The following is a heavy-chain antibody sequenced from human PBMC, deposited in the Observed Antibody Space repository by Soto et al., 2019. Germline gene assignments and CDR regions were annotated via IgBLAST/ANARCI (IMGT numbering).Heavy chain of an antibody. V-gene: IGHV5-51*01. Sequence: GESLKISCKGSGYSFTSYWIGWVRQMPGKGLEWMGIIYLGDSDTRYSPSFQGQVTISADKSISTAYLQWSSLKASDTAMYYCARLAVYSSSWYYYYYGMDVWGQGTTVTVSS. CDR1: GYSFTSYW. CDR2: IYLGDSDT. D-gene: IGHD6-13*01. J-gene: IGHJ6*02. CDR3: ARLAVYSSSWYYYYYGMDV.